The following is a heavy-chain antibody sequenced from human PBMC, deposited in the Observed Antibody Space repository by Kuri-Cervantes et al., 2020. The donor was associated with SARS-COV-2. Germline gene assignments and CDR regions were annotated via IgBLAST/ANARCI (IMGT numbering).Heavy chain of an antibody. CDR3: ARDEWHYYGSGSYGPRYYYYGMDV. D-gene: IGHD3-10*01. J-gene: IGHJ6*02. CDR2: ISSSSSTI. V-gene: IGHV3-48*01. CDR1: GFTFSSYS. Sequence: GESLKISCAASGFTFSSYSMNWVRQAPGKGLEWVSYISSSSSTIYYADSVKGRFTISRDNARNSLYLQMKSLRAEDTAVYYCARDEWHYYGSGSYGPRYYYYGMDVWGQGTTVTVSS.